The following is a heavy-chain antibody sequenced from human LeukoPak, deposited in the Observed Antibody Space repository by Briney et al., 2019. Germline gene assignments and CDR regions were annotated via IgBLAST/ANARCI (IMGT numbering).Heavy chain of an antibody. Sequence: GASVKVSCKASGYTFTGYYMHWVRQAPGQELEWMGWINPNSGGANYAQKFQGRVTMTRDTSISTAYMELSRLRSDDTAVYYCARERYSGSSYRDAFDIWGQGTMVTVSS. D-gene: IGHD1-26*01. V-gene: IGHV1-2*02. CDR2: INPNSGGA. CDR3: ARERYSGSSYRDAFDI. J-gene: IGHJ3*02. CDR1: GYTFTGYY.